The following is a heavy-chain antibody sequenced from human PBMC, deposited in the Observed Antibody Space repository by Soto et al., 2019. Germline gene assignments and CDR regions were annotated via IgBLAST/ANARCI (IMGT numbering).Heavy chain of an antibody. CDR1: GFTFSSYT. CDR3: PKVPVARLGY. D-gene: IGHD6-19*01. V-gene: IGHV3-21*04. Sequence: GGSLRLSCAASGFTFSSYTMHCVRQAPGKGLEWVAFITSGSDYIYYADSVKGRFTISRDDANNSLFLQMSSLRAEDTAVYYCPKVPVARLGYWGRGTLVTVSS. J-gene: IGHJ4*02. CDR2: ITSGSDYI.